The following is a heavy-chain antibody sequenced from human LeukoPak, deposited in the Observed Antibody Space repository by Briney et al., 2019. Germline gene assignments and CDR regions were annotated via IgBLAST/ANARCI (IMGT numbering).Heavy chain of an antibody. CDR1: GFTFSYYV. D-gene: IGHD5-18*01. CDR3: ARGAISTAGTFDH. J-gene: IGHJ4*02. V-gene: IGHV3-23*01. Sequence: GGSLRLSCAASGFTFSYYVINWVRQAPGKGLEWVSGISGSGGRTYFADSVKGRSTISRDNSENTLYLQMNSLRAEDTAIYYCARGAISTAGTFDHWGQGTLVTVSS. CDR2: ISGSGGRT.